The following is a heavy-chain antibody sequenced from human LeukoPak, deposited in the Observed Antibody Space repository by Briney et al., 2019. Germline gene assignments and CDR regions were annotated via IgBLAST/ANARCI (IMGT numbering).Heavy chain of an antibody. V-gene: IGHV3-64*04. D-gene: IGHD3-16*01. CDR2: ISSNGGST. CDR3: ASGGVDY. J-gene: IGHJ4*02. Sequence: PGGSLRLSYSASGFTFSSYAMHWVRQAPGKGLEYVSAISSNGGSTYYADSVKGRFTISRDNAKNSLYLQMNSLRAEDTAVYYCASGGVDYWGQGTLVTVSS. CDR1: GFTFSSYA.